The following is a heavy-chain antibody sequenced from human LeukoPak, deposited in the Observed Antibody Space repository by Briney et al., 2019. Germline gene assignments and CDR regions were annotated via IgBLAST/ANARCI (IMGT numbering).Heavy chain of an antibody. Sequence: PGGSLRLSCAASEFTIDSYEMNWVRQAPGKGLEWVSYISSSGNTIYYADSVKGRFTVSRDIPKNSLHLQMNSLRAEDTAVYYCARVTWGSVGGMYYYDSSGYYYFDYWGQGTLVTVSS. CDR1: EFTIDSYE. V-gene: IGHV3-48*03. J-gene: IGHJ4*02. CDR2: ISSSGNTI. D-gene: IGHD3-22*01. CDR3: ARVTWGSVGGMYYYDSSGYYYFDY.